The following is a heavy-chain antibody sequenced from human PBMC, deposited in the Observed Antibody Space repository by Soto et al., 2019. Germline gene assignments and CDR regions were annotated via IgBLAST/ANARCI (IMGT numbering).Heavy chain of an antibody. CDR2: IYYSGST. J-gene: IGHJ4*02. V-gene: IGHV4-39*01. CDR3: ARHTPAISISDH. D-gene: IGHD2-15*01. Sequence: SDTLSLTCTISGGSISSSSYYLGWIRQPPGKGLEWIGSIYYSGSTYYNPSLKSRVTISVDTSKNQFSLKLSSVTAADTAVYYCARHTPAISISDHWGQGTLVTVS. CDR1: GGSISSSSYY.